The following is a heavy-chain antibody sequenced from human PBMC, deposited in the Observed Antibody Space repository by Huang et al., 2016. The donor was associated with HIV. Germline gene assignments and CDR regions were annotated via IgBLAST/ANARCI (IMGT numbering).Heavy chain of an antibody. V-gene: IGHV4-39*01. Sequence: QLQLQESGPGLVKPSETLSLTCTVSGDSISSSSDYWGWIRQSPGKGLEWIGSIYYSGNTYYKPSLKSRVTLSVDTSKNQFSLNLSSVTAADTALYYYAKLIRSGTLDYWGQGILVTVSS. J-gene: IGHJ4*02. D-gene: IGHD1-26*01. CDR3: AKLIRSGTLDY. CDR1: GDSISSSSDY. CDR2: IYYSGNT.